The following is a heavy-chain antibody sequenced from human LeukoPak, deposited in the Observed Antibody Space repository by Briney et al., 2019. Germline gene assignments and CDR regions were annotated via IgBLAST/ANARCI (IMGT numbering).Heavy chain of an antibody. J-gene: IGHJ6*03. Sequence: GGSLRLSCAASGFTFDDYGMSWVRQAPGKGLEWVSGINWNGGSTGYADSVKGRFIISRDNARKSLYLQMNSLRAEDTAVYYCAKGVSAAAGAYYYYMDVWGKGTTVTISS. D-gene: IGHD6-13*01. CDR1: GFTFDDYG. V-gene: IGHV3-20*04. CDR3: AKGVSAAAGAYYYYMDV. CDR2: INWNGGST.